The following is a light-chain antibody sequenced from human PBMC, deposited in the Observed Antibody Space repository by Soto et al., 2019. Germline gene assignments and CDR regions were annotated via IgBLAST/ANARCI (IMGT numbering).Light chain of an antibody. CDR2: GAS. V-gene: IGKV3-15*01. Sequence: IVMTQSPATLSVTPGERATLSCRASQSVSSNLAWYQQKPGQAPRLLIYGASTRATGIPARFSGSGSGTEFTLTISSLQSEDFAVYYCQQRSNWLPAFGQGTLLEI. CDR3: QQRSNWLPA. J-gene: IGKJ5*01. CDR1: QSVSSN.